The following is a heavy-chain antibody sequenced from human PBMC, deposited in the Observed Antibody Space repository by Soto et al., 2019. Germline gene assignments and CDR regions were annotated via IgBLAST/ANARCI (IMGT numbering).Heavy chain of an antibody. J-gene: IGHJ4*02. CDR3: AHTMAPRSFDY. V-gene: IGHV2-5*02. CDR1: GFSLITSGVG. Sequence: QITLKEAGPTLVKPTQTLTLTCSFSGFSLITSGVGVGWIRQPPGKALEWLALMYWDDDKGYSTSLKSRLTITRDTSRNQVVHTMTNINPADTATYYCAHTMAPRSFDYWGQGTLVTVSS. CDR2: MYWDDDK.